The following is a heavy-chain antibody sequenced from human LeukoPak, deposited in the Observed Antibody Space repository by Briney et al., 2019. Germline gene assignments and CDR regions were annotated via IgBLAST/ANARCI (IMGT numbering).Heavy chain of an antibody. CDR1: GYTFTGYY. Sequence: APVKVSCKASGYTFTGYYMHWVRQAPGQGLEWMGWINPNSGGTNYAQKFQGWVTMTRDTSISTAYMELSRLRSDDTAVYYCARDGGSGSYYYYGMDVWGQGTTVTVSS. CDR3: ARDGGSGSYYYYGMDV. D-gene: IGHD3-10*01. V-gene: IGHV1-2*04. CDR2: INPNSGGT. J-gene: IGHJ6*02.